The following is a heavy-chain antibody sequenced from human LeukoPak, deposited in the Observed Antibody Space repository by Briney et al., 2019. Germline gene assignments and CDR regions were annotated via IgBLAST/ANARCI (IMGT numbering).Heavy chain of an antibody. CDR3: ARAHYYDSSGLDY. CDR2: ISSSGSTI. Sequence: GGSLRLSCAASGFTFRSYEMNWVRQAPGKGLEWVPYISSSGSTIYYADSVKGRFTISRDNAKNSLYLQMNSLRAEDTAVCYCARAHYYDSSGLDYWGQGTLVTVSS. V-gene: IGHV3-48*03. J-gene: IGHJ4*02. CDR1: GFTFRSYE. D-gene: IGHD3-22*01.